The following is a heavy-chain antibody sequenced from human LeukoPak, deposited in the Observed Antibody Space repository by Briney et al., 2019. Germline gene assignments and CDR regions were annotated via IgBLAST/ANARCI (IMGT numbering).Heavy chain of an antibody. CDR2: ITSSSSNI. D-gene: IGHD5-12*01. Sequence: GGSLRLSCAASGFTVSINYMSWVRQAPGKGLEWVSYITSSSSNIYYTDSVKGRFTISRDNAKNSLYLQMNSLRDEDTAVYFCARERVTTTAFDFWGQGTMVTVSS. CDR3: ARERVTTTAFDF. V-gene: IGHV3-21*01. J-gene: IGHJ3*01. CDR1: GFTVSINY.